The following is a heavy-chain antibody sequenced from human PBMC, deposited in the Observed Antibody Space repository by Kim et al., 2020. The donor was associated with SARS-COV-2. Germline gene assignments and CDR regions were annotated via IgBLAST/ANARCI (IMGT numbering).Heavy chain of an antibody. CDR2: IYYSGST. CDR1: GGSISSYY. J-gene: IGHJ4*02. D-gene: IGHD6-13*01. V-gene: IGHV4-59*01. CDR3: ARVGRSSSWYQFDY. Sequence: SETLSLTCTVSGGSISSYYWSWIRQPPGKGLEWIGYIYYSGSTNYNPSLKSRVTISVDTSKNQFSLKLSSVTAADTAVYYCARVGRSSSWYQFDYWGQGTLVTVSS.